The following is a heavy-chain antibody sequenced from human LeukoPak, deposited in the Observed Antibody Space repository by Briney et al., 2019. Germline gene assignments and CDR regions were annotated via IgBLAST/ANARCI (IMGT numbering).Heavy chain of an antibody. CDR1: GFTFSSYS. CDR3: ARAEKIAVAGMGYYFDY. J-gene: IGHJ4*02. V-gene: IGHV3-21*01. CDR2: ISSSSSYI. D-gene: IGHD6-19*01. Sequence: SGGSLRLSCAASGFTFSSYSMNWVRQAPGKGLEWVSSISSSSSYIYYADSVKGRFTISRDNSKNTLYLQMNSLRAEDTAVYYCARAEKIAVAGMGYYFDYWGQGTLVTVSS.